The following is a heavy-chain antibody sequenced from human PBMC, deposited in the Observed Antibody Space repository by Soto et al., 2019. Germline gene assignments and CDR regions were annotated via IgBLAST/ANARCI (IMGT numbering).Heavy chain of an antibody. V-gene: IGHV5-51*01. J-gene: IGHJ4*01. Sequence: VQPLTISCKGSGYSFINYCISRMLQIPGKGLEWMGSIHPGDSDTRYSPSFQGQFTISADTSLTTAYRQWSSLKASDTAMYFCAKHRNGFNALDYWGLGTLVTGSS. CDR1: GYSFINYC. CDR3: AKHRNGFNALDY. CDR2: IHPGDSDT. D-gene: IGHD2-8*01.